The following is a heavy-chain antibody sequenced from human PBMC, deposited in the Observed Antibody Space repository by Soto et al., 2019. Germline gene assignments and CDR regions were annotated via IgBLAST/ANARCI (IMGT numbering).Heavy chain of an antibody. CDR2: ISSSSSYI. CDR3: ARGGAFGSGYYGMDV. J-gene: IGHJ6*02. D-gene: IGHD3-16*01. V-gene: IGHV3-21*01. Sequence: GGSLRLSCAASGFTFSSYSMNWVRQAPGKGLEWVSSISSSSSYIYYADSVKGRFTISRDNAKNTLYLQMNGLRVEDTAVYYCARGGAFGSGYYGMDVWGQGTTVTVSS. CDR1: GFTFSSYS.